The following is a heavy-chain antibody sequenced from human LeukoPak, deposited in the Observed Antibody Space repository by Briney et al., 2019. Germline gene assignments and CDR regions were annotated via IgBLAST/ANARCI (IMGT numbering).Heavy chain of an antibody. V-gene: IGHV4-4*07. Sequence: SETLSLTCTVSGDSISGYYWNWIRQPAGKGLEWIGRIYTSGSTNYNPSLKSRVTMSVDTSRNQFSLKLSSVTAADTAVYYRARGHQRYFDWLAYFDYWGQGTLVTVSS. CDR1: GDSISGYY. D-gene: IGHD3-9*01. CDR3: ARGHQRYFDWLAYFDY. J-gene: IGHJ4*02. CDR2: IYTSGST.